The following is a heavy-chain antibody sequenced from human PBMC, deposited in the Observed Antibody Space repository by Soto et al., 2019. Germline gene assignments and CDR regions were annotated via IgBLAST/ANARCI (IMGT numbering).Heavy chain of an antibody. CDR3: TSSLVINAFDI. CDR1: GFTFSGSA. D-gene: IGHD2-21*01. V-gene: IGHV3-73*01. J-gene: IGHJ3*02. CDR2: IRSKANSYAT. Sequence: GGSLRLSCAASGFTFSGSAMHWVRQASGKGLEWVGRIRSKANSYATAYAASVKGRFTISRDDSKNTEYLQMNSLNTEETAVYYCTSSLVINAFDIWGQGTMVTVSS.